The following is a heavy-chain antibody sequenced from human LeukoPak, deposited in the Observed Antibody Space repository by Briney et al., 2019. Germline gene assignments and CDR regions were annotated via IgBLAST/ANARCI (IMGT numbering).Heavy chain of an antibody. Sequence: ASVKVSCKASGYTFTSYAMNWVRQAPGQGLEWMGWINTNTGNPTYAQGFTGRFVFSLDTSVSTAYLQISSLRSEDTAVYYCGTMISSKYYYYYMDVWGKGTTVTVSS. CDR1: GYTFTSYA. CDR2: INTNTGNP. V-gene: IGHV7-4-1*02. J-gene: IGHJ6*03. D-gene: IGHD3-16*01. CDR3: GTMISSKYYYYYMDV.